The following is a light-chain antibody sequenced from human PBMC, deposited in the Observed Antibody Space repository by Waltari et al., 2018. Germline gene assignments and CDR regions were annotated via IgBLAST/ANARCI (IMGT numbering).Light chain of an antibody. CDR1: QSITNNF. J-gene: IGKJ1*01. Sequence: EIVLTQSPGTLSLSPGEGATLSCRASQSITNNFLAWYQQRPGQAPRLLVYDASSRATGIPDRFSGSGSGTDFTLTINRLEPEDFALYFCQQHGSLPQTFGQGTKVEIK. CDR3: QQHGSLPQT. CDR2: DAS. V-gene: IGKV3-20*01.